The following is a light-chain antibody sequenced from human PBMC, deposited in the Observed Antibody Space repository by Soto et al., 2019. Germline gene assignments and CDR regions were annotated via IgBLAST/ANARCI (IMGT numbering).Light chain of an antibody. CDR1: KSLNSW. Sequence: DIQMTQSPSTLSASVGDRVSITCRASKSLNSWLAWYQQKPGKAPKLLIYKASTLESGVPSRFSGSGSGTEFTLTISSLQPDDFATYYCQQYNTYSFGQGTKLEIK. CDR2: KAS. J-gene: IGKJ2*01. CDR3: QQYNTYS. V-gene: IGKV1-5*03.